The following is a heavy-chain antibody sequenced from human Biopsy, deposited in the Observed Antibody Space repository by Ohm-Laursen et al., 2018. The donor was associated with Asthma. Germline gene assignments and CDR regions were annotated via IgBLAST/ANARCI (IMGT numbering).Heavy chain of an antibody. D-gene: IGHD3-3*01. CDR2: IYHRGNT. Sequence: PSDTLSLTCSVSGYSISNGGYYWTWVRQRPGKGLEWIGNIYHRGNTKYNPSLKSRLSFSVDTSKNQFTLKLSSVTAADTAIYFCARDYYDFWNRSVYTYFGMDVWGRGTTVGVSS. CDR1: GYSISNGGYY. J-gene: IGHJ6*02. CDR3: ARDYYDFWNRSVYTYFGMDV. V-gene: IGHV4-31*03.